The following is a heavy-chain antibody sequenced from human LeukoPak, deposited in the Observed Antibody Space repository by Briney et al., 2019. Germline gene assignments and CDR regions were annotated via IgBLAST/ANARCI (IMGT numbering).Heavy chain of an antibody. Sequence: SETLSLTFTVSGGSISSYYWSWIRQPPGKGLEWMGYIYYSGSTNYNPSLKSRVTISVDTSKNQFSLKLSSVTAADTAVYYCAREKKHYGSGRLFDYWGQGTLVTVSS. CDR1: GGSISSYY. V-gene: IGHV4-59*01. CDR2: IYYSGST. D-gene: IGHD3-10*01. CDR3: AREKKHYGSGRLFDY. J-gene: IGHJ4*02.